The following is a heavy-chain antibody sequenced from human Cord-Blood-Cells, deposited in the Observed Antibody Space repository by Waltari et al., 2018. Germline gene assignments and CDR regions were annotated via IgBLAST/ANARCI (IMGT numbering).Heavy chain of an antibody. Sequence: QVQLVQSGAEVKKPGSSVKVSCKASGGTFSSYAISWVRQAPGQGLEWMGGIIPIFGTANYAQKFQGRVTITADESTSTAYMELSSLRSEDTAVYYCARSDLDCSSTSCYYFDYWGQGTLVTVSS. CDR1: GGTFSSYA. CDR3: ARSDLDCSSTSCYYFDY. J-gene: IGHJ4*02. CDR2: IIPIFGTA. D-gene: IGHD2-2*01. V-gene: IGHV1-69*01.